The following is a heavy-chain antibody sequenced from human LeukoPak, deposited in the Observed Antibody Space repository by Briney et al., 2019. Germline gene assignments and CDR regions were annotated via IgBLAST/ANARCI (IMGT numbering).Heavy chain of an antibody. CDR2: VYYSGTT. Sequence: SETLSLTCSVSGGFINSGHYYWAWIRQPPGKGLEWIGSVYYSGTTYYKPSLESRVTLSVDASNRHFYLRLSSVTAADTAVYYCARGLYYDSSGYSGSFDYWGQGTLVTVSS. J-gene: IGHJ4*02. V-gene: IGHV4-39*02. D-gene: IGHD3-22*01. CDR1: GGFINSGHYY. CDR3: ARGLYYDSSGYSGSFDY.